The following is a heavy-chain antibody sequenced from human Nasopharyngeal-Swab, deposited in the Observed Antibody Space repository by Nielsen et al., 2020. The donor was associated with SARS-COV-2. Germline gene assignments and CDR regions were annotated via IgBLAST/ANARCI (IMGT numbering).Heavy chain of an antibody. CDR1: GFSLSTSGMC. J-gene: IGHJ4*02. V-gene: IGHV2-70*01. Sequence: FGPTLVKPTQTLTLTCTFSGFSLSTSGMCVSWIRQPPGKALEWLALIDWDDDKYYSTSLKTRLAISKDTSKNQVVLTMTNMDPVDTATYYCARHHSGDCYSYYFDYWGQGTLVTVSS. CDR3: ARHHSGDCYSYYFDY. D-gene: IGHD2-21*01. CDR2: IDWDDDK.